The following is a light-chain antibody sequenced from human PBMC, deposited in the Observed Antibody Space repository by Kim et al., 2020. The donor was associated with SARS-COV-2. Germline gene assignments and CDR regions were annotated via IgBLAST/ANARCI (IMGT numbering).Light chain of an antibody. J-gene: IGLJ2*01. CDR1: TSDVGYYNL. V-gene: IGLV2-23*02. Sequence: GQSITISCTETTSDVGYYNLVSWYQQHPSKVPKLLIYEVSKRPSAVSSRFSGSKSGYTASLTISGLQAEDEADYYCCSYAGSGIVVFGGGTQLTVL. CDR3: CSYAGSGIVV. CDR2: EVS.